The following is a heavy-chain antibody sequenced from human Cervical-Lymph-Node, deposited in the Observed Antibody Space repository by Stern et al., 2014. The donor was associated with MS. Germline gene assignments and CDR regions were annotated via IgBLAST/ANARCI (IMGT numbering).Heavy chain of an antibody. CDR3: ARAAAMVLFDY. J-gene: IGHJ4*02. Sequence: QVQLQESGPGLVKPSQTLSLTCTVSGGSISSGSYYWSWIRQPAGKGLEWIGRIYTSGSTNYNPSLKSRVTISVDTSKNQFSLKRSSVTAADTAVYYCARAAAMVLFDYWGQGTLVTVSS. CDR1: GGSISSGSYY. V-gene: IGHV4-61*02. D-gene: IGHD5-18*01. CDR2: IYTSGST.